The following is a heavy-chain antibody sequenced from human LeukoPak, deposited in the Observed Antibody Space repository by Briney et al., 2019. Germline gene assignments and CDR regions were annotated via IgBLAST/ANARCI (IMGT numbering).Heavy chain of an antibody. J-gene: IGHJ4*02. CDR1: GFTFSSYG. V-gene: IGHV3-30*18. CDR3: AKEGYSYGYNFDY. Sequence: XXSXXASGFTFSSYGMHWVRQAPGKGRGWVAVISYDGSKKYYADSGKGGLTISRENTKKTLYLQMNSLRAEDTAVYYCAKEGYSYGYNFDYWGQGTLVTVSS. CDR2: ISYDGSKK. D-gene: IGHD5-18*01.